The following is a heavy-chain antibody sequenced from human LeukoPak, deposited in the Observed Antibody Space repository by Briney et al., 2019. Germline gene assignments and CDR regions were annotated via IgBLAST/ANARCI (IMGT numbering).Heavy chain of an antibody. CDR1: GFTVSSNY. CDR2: TYSGGST. D-gene: IGHD3-9*01. Sequence: PGGSLRLSCAASGFTVSSNYMSWVRQAPGKGLEWVSLTYSGGSTYYTDSVKGRFTISRDNSKKTLYLQMNSLRAEDTAVYYCARGTSRTSPLTGYYKGYFDYWGQGTLVTVSS. J-gene: IGHJ4*02. CDR3: ARGTSRTSPLTGYYKGYFDY. V-gene: IGHV3-66*02.